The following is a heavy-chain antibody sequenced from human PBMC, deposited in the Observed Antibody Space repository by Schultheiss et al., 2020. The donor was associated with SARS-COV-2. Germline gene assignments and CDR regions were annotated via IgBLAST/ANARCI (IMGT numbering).Heavy chain of an antibody. Sequence: GGSLRLSCAASGFTFSDYAMSWVRQAPGKGLEWVSSIGSSSSYIYYADSVKGRFTISRDNSKNTLYLQMNSLRAEDTAVYYCATIQYYYDTWGQGTLVTVSS. CDR1: GFTFSDYA. V-gene: IGHV3-21*04. J-gene: IGHJ5*02. CDR3: ATIQYYYDT. D-gene: IGHD3-22*01. CDR2: IGSSSSYI.